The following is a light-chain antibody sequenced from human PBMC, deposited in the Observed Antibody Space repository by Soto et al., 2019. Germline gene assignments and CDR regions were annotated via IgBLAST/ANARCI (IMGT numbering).Light chain of an antibody. CDR2: EVT. Sequence: ALTQPASVSGSPGQSITISCTGTSGDIGSYNCVSWYQQHPGKAPKLIIYEVTDRPSGVSNRFSGSKSGNTASLTISGLQAEDEAEYYCSSYTNISTRACVFGTGTKVTVL. V-gene: IGLV2-14*01. CDR3: SSYTNISTRACV. J-gene: IGLJ1*01. CDR1: SGDIGSYNC.